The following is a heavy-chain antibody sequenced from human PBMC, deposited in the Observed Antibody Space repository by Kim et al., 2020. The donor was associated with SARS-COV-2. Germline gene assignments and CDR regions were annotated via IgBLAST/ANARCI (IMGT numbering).Heavy chain of an antibody. Sequence: SETLSLTCTVSGGSISSGGYYWGWIRQNPGKGLEWIAYIHYSGGSPYYNPSLQSRLTISMDASKNQFSLRLTSLSAADTAVYYCARAHNSWPFFDLWGQGTLVTVSS. CDR3: ARAHNSWPFFDL. CDR1: GGSISSGGYY. CDR2: IHYSGGSP. V-gene: IGHV4-31*03. J-gene: IGHJ4*02. D-gene: IGHD2-15*01.